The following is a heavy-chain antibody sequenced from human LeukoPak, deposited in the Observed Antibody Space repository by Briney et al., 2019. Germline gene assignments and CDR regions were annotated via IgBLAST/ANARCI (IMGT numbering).Heavy chain of an antibody. CDR1: GGTFSSYA. CDR3: ARGEYYYGSAYYYYYYMDV. V-gene: IGHV1-69*13. CDR2: IIPIFGTA. J-gene: IGHJ6*03. Sequence: GASVKVSCKASGGTFSSYAISWVRQAPGQGLEWMGGIIPIFGTANYAQKFQGRVTITADESTSTAYMELSSLRSEDTAVYYCARGEYYYGSAYYYYYYMDVWGKGTTVTISS. D-gene: IGHD3-10*01.